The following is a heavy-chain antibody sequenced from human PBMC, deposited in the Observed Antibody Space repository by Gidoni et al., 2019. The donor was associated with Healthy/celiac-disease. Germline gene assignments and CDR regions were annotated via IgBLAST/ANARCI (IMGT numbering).Heavy chain of an antibody. CDR2: IRSKAYGGTT. CDR3: TRDDCSSTSCYTRRNYGMDV. J-gene: IGHJ6*02. Sequence: EVQLVESGGGLVKPGRSLRLSCTASGFTFGDYAMSWFRQAPGKGLEVVGFIRSKAYGGTTEYAASVKGRFTISRDDSKSIAYLQMNSLKTEDTAVYYCTRDDCSSTSCYTRRNYGMDVWGQGTTVTVSS. D-gene: IGHD2-2*02. V-gene: IGHV3-49*05. CDR1: GFTFGDYA.